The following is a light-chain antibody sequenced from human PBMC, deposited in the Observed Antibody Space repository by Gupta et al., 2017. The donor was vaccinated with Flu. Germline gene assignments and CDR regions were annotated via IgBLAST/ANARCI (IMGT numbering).Light chain of an antibody. J-gene: IGKJ1*01. Sequence: EIVMTQSPATLSVSPGQRATLPCRASQSVSSNLAWYQQKPGQAPRLLIYGASTRATGIPARFSGSGSGTEFTLTISSRQSEDFAVYYCQQYKNWPSWTFGQGTKVEIK. CDR1: QSVSSN. CDR2: GAS. V-gene: IGKV3-15*01. CDR3: QQYKNWPSWT.